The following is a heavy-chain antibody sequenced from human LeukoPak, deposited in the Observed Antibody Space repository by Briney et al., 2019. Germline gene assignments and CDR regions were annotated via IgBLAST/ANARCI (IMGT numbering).Heavy chain of an antibody. CDR3: ARDLTSYSGYDPFDY. D-gene: IGHD5-12*01. V-gene: IGHV3-21*01. CDR1: GFTFSSYS. J-gene: IGHJ4*02. Sequence: GGSLRLSCAASGFTFSSYSMNWVRQAPGKGLEWVSSISSSSSYIYYADSVKGRFTISRDNAKNSLYLQMNSLRAEDTAVYYCARDLTSYSGYDPFDYWGQGTLVTVSS. CDR2: ISSSSSYI.